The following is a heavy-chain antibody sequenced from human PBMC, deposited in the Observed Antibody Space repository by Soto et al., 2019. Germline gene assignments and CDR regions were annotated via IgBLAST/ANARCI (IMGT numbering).Heavy chain of an antibody. Sequence: QVQLQQWGAGLLKPSETLSLTCAVYGGSFSGYYWSWIRHPPGKGLEGIGEINHSGSTNYNPSLKSRVTISVDPSKNQFSLKLSSVTAADTAVYYCARGLQYCSGGSCYLDYYYYGMDVWGQGTTVTVSS. CDR2: INHSGST. CDR3: ARGLQYCSGGSCYLDYYYYGMDV. CDR1: GGSFSGYY. J-gene: IGHJ6*02. V-gene: IGHV4-34*01. D-gene: IGHD2-15*01.